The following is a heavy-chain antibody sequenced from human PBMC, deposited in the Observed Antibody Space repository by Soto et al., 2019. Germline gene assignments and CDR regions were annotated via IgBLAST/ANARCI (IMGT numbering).Heavy chain of an antibody. Sequence: SETLSLTCTVSGGSVSSGSYYWSWIRQPPGKGLEWIGYIYNSGSTNYNPSLKSRVTISVDTSKNQFSLKLRSVTAADTAVYYWASFNSPGYGADYWGKGTRVTVPS. CDR2: IYNSGST. D-gene: IGHD3-9*01. V-gene: IGHV4-61*01. J-gene: IGHJ4*02. CDR3: ASFNSPGYGADY. CDR1: GGSVSSGSYY.